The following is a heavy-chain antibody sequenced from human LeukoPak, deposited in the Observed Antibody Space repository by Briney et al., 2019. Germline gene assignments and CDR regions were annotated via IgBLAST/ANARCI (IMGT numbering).Heavy chain of an antibody. V-gene: IGHV4-34*01. CDR2: INHSGST. CDR1: GGSFSGYY. J-gene: IGHJ3*02. Sequence: PSETLSLTCAVYGGSFSGYYWSWIRQPPGKGLEWIGEINHSGSTNYNPSLKSRVTISVDTSKNQFSLKLSSVTAADTAVYFCARQPDQDDAFDIWGQGTMVTVSS. CDR3: ARQPDQDDAFDI.